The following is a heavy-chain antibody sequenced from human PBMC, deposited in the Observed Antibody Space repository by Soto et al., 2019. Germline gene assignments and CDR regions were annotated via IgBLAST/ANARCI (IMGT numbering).Heavy chain of an antibody. D-gene: IGHD6-13*01. J-gene: IGHJ5*02. CDR3: AGSPLKYSSSWLVFWFDP. V-gene: IGHV3-48*02. Sequence: GGSLRLSCAASGFTFSSYSMNWVRQAPGKGLEWVSYISSSSSTIYYADSVKGRFTISRDNAKNSLYLQMNSLRDEDTAVYYCAGSPLKYSSSWLVFWFDPWGQGTLVTVSS. CDR2: ISSSSSTI. CDR1: GFTFSSYS.